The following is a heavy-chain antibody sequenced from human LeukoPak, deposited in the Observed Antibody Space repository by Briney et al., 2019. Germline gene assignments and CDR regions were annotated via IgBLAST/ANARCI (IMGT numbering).Heavy chain of an antibody. CDR1: GFTFSSYG. J-gene: IGHJ3*02. V-gene: IGHV3-48*04. CDR2: IRRSGDRT. CDR3: ARDNYYDGGAFDI. D-gene: IGHD3-22*01. Sequence: GGSLRLSCVASGFTFSSYGMSWVLQVPGKGLEWISYIRRSGDRTFYADSVKGRFTVSRDNAKNSLYLQMNSLRAEDTAVYYCARDNYYDGGAFDIWGQGTMVTVSS.